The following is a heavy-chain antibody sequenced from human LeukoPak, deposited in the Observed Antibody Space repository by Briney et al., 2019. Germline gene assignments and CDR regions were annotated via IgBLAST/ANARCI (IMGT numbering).Heavy chain of an antibody. V-gene: IGHV3-23*01. CDR2: ISGSGGST. Sequence: QPGGSLRLSCAASGFTFSSYAMSWVRQAPRKGLEWVSAISGSGGSTYYADSVKGWFTISRDNSKNTLYLQMNSLRAEDTAVYYCAKDGVEYCGGDCPFDYWGQGTLVTVSS. CDR1: GFTFSSYA. CDR3: AKDGVEYCGGDCPFDY. D-gene: IGHD2-21*02. J-gene: IGHJ4*02.